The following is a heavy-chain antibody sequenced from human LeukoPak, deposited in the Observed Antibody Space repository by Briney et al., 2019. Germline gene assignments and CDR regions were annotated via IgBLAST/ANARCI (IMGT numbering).Heavy chain of an antibody. CDR3: ARVGELDY. V-gene: IGHV3-48*02. CDR1: GFTFSSYS. CDR2: ISSSSTI. Sequence: GGSLRLSCAASGFTFSSYSMNWVRQAPGKGLEWVSYISSSSTIYYADSVKGRFTISRDNAQNSVYLQMNSLRDEDTAVYYCARVGELDYWGQGTLVTVSS. D-gene: IGHD1-26*01. J-gene: IGHJ4*02.